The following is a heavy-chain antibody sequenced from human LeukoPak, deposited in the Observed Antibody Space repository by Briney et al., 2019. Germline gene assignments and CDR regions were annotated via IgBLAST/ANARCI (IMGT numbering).Heavy chain of an antibody. Sequence: SETLSLTCTVSGVSITTYYWSWIRQPPGKGLEWIGYIDTSGSTNYNPSLKSRVTISVDTSKDQFSLNLSSVTAADTAVYYCAITTKLAWFDPWGQGTLVTVSS. CDR3: AITTKLAWFDP. CDR1: GVSITTYY. D-gene: IGHD3-22*01. J-gene: IGHJ5*02. CDR2: IDTSGST. V-gene: IGHV4-4*09.